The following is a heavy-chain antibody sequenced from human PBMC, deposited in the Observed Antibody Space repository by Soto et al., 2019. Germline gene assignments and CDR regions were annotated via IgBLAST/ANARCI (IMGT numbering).Heavy chain of an antibody. CDR2: ISYDGSNK. Sequence: QVQLVESGGGVVQPGRSLRLSCAASGFTFSSYAMHWVRQAPGKGLEWVAVISYDGSNKYYADSVKGRFTISRDNSKNTLYLQMNSLRAEDTAVYYCARVVGLYSNYWWFDPWGQGTLVTVSS. V-gene: IGHV3-30-3*01. J-gene: IGHJ5*02. CDR3: ARVVGLYSNYWWFDP. CDR1: GFTFSSYA. D-gene: IGHD4-4*01.